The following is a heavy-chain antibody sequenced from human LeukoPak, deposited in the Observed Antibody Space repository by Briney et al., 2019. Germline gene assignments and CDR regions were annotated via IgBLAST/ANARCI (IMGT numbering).Heavy chain of an antibody. D-gene: IGHD6-19*01. CDR2: ISGSGGST. J-gene: IGHJ4*02. V-gene: IGHV3-23*01. CDR1: GFTFSSYS. Sequence: HPGGSLRLSCAASGFTFSSYSMNWVRQAPGKGLEWVSAISGSGGSTYYADSVKGRFTISRDNSKNTLYLQMNSLRAEDTAVYYCAKVGSSGWIDYWGQGTLVTVSS. CDR3: AKVGSSGWIDY.